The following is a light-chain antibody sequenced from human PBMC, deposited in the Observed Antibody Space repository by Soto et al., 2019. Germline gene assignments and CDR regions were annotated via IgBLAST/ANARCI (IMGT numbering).Light chain of an antibody. CDR2: EVS. Sequence: QSALTQPPSASGSPGQSVTISCTGTSSDVGGYNYVSWYQQHPGKAPKLMIYEVSKRPSGVPDRFSGSNSGNTASLTVSGLQAEDEADYYCISYAGSNNWVFGGGTKLTVL. CDR3: ISYAGSNNWV. CDR1: SSDVGGYNY. V-gene: IGLV2-8*01. J-gene: IGLJ3*02.